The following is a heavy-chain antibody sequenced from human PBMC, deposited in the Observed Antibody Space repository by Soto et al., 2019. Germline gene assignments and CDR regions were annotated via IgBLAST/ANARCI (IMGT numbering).Heavy chain of an antibody. Sequence: ASVKVSCKASGYTFTGYSMHWVRQAPGQGLEWMGWINPNSGGTNYAQKFQGWVTMTRDTSISTAYMELSRLRSDDTAVYYCARDLNPDIVVVPAAIGAFDIWGQGTMVTVSS. V-gene: IGHV1-2*04. CDR3: ARDLNPDIVVVPAAIGAFDI. D-gene: IGHD2-2*01. CDR1: GYTFTGYS. J-gene: IGHJ3*02. CDR2: INPNSGGT.